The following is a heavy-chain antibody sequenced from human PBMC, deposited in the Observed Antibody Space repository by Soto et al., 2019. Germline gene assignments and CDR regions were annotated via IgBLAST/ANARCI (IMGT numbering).Heavy chain of an antibody. CDR2: ISYDGSNK. CDR3: AKDLSDIVVVPAAIGYVMDV. CDR1: GFTFSSYG. Sequence: GGSLRLSCAASGFTFSSYGMHWVRQAPGKGLEWVAVISYDGSNKYYADSVKGRFTISRDNSKNTLYLQMNSLRAEDTAVYYCAKDLSDIVVVPAAIGYVMDVWGQGTTVTVSS. J-gene: IGHJ6*02. D-gene: IGHD2-2*02. V-gene: IGHV3-30*18.